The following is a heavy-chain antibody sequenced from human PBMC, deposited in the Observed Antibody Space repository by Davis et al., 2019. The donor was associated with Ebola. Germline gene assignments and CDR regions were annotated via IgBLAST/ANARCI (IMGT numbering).Heavy chain of an antibody. V-gene: IGHV3-23*01. CDR3: AKDGGDSSGWSWYTDY. CDR2: ISGNGGST. Sequence: PGGSLRLSCAASGFTVSSNYMSWVRQAPGKGLEWVSAISGNGGSTYYADSVKGRFTISRDNSKNTLYLQMNSLRAEDTAVYYCAKDGGDSSGWSWYTDYWGQGTLVTVSS. CDR1: GFTVSSNY. J-gene: IGHJ4*02. D-gene: IGHD6-19*01.